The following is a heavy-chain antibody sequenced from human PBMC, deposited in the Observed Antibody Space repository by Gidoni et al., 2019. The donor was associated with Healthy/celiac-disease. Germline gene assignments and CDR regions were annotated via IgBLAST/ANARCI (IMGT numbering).Heavy chain of an antibody. CDR2: IVVGSGNT. CDR1: GFTFTSSA. J-gene: IGHJ3*02. D-gene: IGHD2-21*02. CDR3: AANPSYCGGDCYPGDAFDI. Sequence: QMQLVQSGPEVKKPGTSVKVSCKASGFTFTSSAVQWVRQARGQRLEWIGWIVVGSGNTNYAQKFQERVTITRDMSTSTAYMELSSLRSEDTAVYYCAANPSYCGGDCYPGDAFDIWGQGTMVTVSS. V-gene: IGHV1-58*01.